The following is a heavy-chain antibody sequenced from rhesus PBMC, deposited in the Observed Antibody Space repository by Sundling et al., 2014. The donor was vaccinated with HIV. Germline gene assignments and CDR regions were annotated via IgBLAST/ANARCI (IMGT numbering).Heavy chain of an antibody. CDR2: IWFDGSKR. J-gene: IGHJ4*01. D-gene: IGHD2-33*01. V-gene: IGHV3-54*02. Sequence: EVQLEESGGGLVQPGGSLRLSCAASGFTFSNYGMHWIRQAPGKGLEWVAIIWFDGSKRYYGDSVKDRFTISRDNSNNILYLQMNNLTLEDTATYYCVSAQRGYWGQGVLVTVSS. CDR1: GFTFSNYG. CDR3: VSAQRGY.